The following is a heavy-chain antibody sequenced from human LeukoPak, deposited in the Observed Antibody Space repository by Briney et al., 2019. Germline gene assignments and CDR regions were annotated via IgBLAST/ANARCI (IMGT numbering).Heavy chain of an antibody. J-gene: IGHJ4*02. CDR2: IYYSGST. D-gene: IGHD3-22*01. V-gene: IGHV4-39*01. Sequence: SETLSLTCTVSGGSISSSTYSWGWIRQPPGKGLEWIGSIYYSGSTYYNPSLKSRVTISVDTSKNQFSLKLRSMTAADTAVYYCARAKTDYDSSGYDYWGQGTLVTVSS. CDR3: ARAKTDYDSSGYDY. CDR1: GGSISSSTYS.